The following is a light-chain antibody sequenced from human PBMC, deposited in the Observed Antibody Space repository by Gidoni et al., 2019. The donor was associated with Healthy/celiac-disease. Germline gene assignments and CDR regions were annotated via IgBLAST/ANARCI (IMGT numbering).Light chain of an antibody. J-gene: IGKJ2*01. V-gene: IGKV3-20*01. Sequence: VLTQSPGTLSLSPGERATLSCRASQSVSSSYLAWYQQKPGQAPRLLIYGASSRATGIPDRFSGSGSGTDFTLTISRLEPEDFAVYYCQQYGSSPPYTFXXXTKLEIK. CDR3: QQYGSSPPYT. CDR1: QSVSSSY. CDR2: GAS.